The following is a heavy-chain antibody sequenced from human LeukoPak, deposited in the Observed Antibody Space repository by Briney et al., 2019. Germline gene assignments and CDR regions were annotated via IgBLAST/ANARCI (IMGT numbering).Heavy chain of an antibody. D-gene: IGHD3-3*01. CDR3: ARVRYDFWSGYNGIHDAFDI. CDR2: INPNSGGT. V-gene: IGHV1-2*02. CDR1: GYTFTGYC. Sequence: ASVKVSCKASGYTFTGYCMHWVRQAPGQGLEWMGWINPNSGGTNYAQKFQGRVTMTRDTSISTAYMELSRLRSDDTAVYYCARVRYDFWSGYNGIHDAFDIWGQGTMVTVSS. J-gene: IGHJ3*02.